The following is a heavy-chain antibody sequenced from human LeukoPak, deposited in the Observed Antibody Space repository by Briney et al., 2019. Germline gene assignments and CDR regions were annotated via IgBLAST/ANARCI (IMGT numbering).Heavy chain of an antibody. D-gene: IGHD6-19*01. J-gene: IGHJ6*03. V-gene: IGHV4-34*01. CDR1: GGSFSGYY. CDR2: INHSGST. CDR3: AGGVQKYSSGWYPTYYYMDV. Sequence: KPSETLSLTCAVYGGSFSGYYWSWIRQPPGKGLEWIGEINHSGSTNYNPSLKSRVTISVDTSKNQFSLKLSSVTAADTAVYYCAGGVQKYSSGWYPTYYYMDVWGKGTTVTVSS.